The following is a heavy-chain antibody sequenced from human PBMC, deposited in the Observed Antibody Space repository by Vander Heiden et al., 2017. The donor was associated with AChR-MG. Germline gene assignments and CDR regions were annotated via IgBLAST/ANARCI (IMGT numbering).Heavy chain of an antibody. CDR3: ARRASSFGLPCIFDY. D-gene: IGHD6-13*01. V-gene: IGHV4-39*01. J-gene: IGHJ4*02. CDR2: IYYSGST. Sequence: QLQLQESGPGLVKPSETLSLTCTVSGGSLRRSSYYWGWIRQPPGKGLEWIGSIYYSGSTYYNPSLKSRVTISVDTSKNQFSLKLSSVTAADTAVYYCARRASSFGLPCIFDYWGQGTLVTVSS. CDR1: GGSLRRSSYY.